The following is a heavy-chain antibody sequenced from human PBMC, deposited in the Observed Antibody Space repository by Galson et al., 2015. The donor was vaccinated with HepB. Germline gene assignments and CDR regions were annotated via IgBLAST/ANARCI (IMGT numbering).Heavy chain of an antibody. D-gene: IGHD6-13*01. CDR1: GFTFIGSG. J-gene: IGHJ6*02. V-gene: IGHV3-73*01. CDR3: TRPGYGSSWFLDYSHGMDI. CDR2: IRNRANNYAT. Sequence: SLRLSCAASGFTFIGSGIHWARLASGKGLEWVGRIRNRANNYATAYAASVRGRFTVSRDDSKNTAYLQMNSLKTEDTAVYYCTRPGYGSSWFLDYSHGMDIWGQGTTVIVS.